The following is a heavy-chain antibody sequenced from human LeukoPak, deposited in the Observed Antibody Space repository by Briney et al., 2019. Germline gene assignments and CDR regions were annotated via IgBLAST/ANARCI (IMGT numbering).Heavy chain of an antibody. V-gene: IGHV4-39*01. CDR2: IYYSGST. J-gene: IGHJ4*02. Sequence: SETLSLTCTVSGGSISSSSYYWGWIRQPPGKGLEWIGRIYYSGSTYYNPSLKSRVTISVDTSKNQFSLKLSSVTAADTAVYYCARGYSSGWRKDLDYWGQGTLVTVSS. D-gene: IGHD6-19*01. CDR1: GGSISSSSYY. CDR3: ARGYSSGWRKDLDY.